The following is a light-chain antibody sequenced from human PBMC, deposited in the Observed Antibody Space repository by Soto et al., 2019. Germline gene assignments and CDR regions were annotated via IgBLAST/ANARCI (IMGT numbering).Light chain of an antibody. CDR3: AAWDDSLNGYWV. Sequence: QSVLTQPPSASGTPGQRVIISCSGSSSNIGSNTVNWYQQLPGTAPKLLIYSNNQRPSGVPDRFSGSKSGTSASLAISGLQSEDEADYYCAAWDDSLNGYWVFGGGTQLTVL. V-gene: IGLV1-44*01. CDR1: SSNIGSNT. J-gene: IGLJ3*02. CDR2: SNN.